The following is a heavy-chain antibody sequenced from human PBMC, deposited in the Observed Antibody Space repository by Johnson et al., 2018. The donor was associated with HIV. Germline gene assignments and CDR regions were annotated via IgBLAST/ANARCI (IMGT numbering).Heavy chain of an antibody. V-gene: IGHV3-13*01. J-gene: IGHJ3*02. D-gene: IGHD2-15*01. Sequence: VQLVESGGGLVQPGGSLRLSCAASGFTVSSNYMSWVRQAPGKGLAWVSEIDTAGDTYYPGSVKGRFTTSRENAKNSLYLQINSLRAGDTAVYYCARDVGSGPAFDIWGQGTMVTVSS. CDR3: ARDVGSGPAFDI. CDR2: IDTAGDT. CDR1: GFTVSSNY.